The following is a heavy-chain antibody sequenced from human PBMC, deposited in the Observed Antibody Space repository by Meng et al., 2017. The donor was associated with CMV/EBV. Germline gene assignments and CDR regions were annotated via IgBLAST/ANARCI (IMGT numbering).Heavy chain of an antibody. J-gene: IGHJ6*02. CDR1: GFTFSSYA. CDR2: ISYDGSNK. CDR3: ARDSVAGLYCSSTSCYRSAYYYYGMDV. Sequence: GESLKISCAASGFTFSSYAMHWVRQAPGKGLEWVAVISYDGSNKYYADSVKGRFTISRDSSKNTLYLQMNSLRAEDTAVYYCARDSVAGLYCSSTSCYRSAYYYYGMDVWGQGTTVTVSS. V-gene: IGHV3-30*04. D-gene: IGHD2-2*02.